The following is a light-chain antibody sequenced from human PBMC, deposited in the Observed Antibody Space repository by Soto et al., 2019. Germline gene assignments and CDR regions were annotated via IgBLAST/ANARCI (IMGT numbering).Light chain of an antibody. J-gene: IGLJ3*02. CDR3: CSYAGSSTWV. V-gene: IGLV2-23*01. Sequence: QSALTQPASVSGSPGQSITISCSGNSSDVGSYNLVSWYQQHPGKAPKLMIYEGSKRPSGVSNRFSGSKSGNTASLTISGLEDEDDDDYYCCSYAGSSTWVFGGGTKLTVL. CDR2: EGS. CDR1: SSDVGSYNL.